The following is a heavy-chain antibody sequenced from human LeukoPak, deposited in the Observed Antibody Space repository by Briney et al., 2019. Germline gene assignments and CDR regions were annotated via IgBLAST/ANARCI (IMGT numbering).Heavy chain of an antibody. V-gene: IGHV3-21*04. D-gene: IGHD5-18*01. CDR2: ITSSSSYT. Sequence: PGGSLRLSCAASGFTFSTYNMNWVRQAPGKGLEWVSSITSSSSYTFYADSVKGRFTISRDNSKSTLYLQMNSLRAEDTAVYYCANPHSSVGGYSYGYTYWGQGTLVTVSS. CDR3: ANPHSSVGGYSYGYTY. J-gene: IGHJ4*02. CDR1: GFTFSTYN.